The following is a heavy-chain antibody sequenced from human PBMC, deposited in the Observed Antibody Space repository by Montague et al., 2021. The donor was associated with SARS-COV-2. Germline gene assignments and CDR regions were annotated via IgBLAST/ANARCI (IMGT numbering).Heavy chain of an antibody. V-gene: IGHV6-1*01. CDR3: VRYSGWFYFDF. J-gene: IGHJ4*02. CDR1: GDSVSSNSVA. D-gene: IGHD6-19*01. Sequence: CAISGDSVSSNSVAWSWIRQSPSGGLEWLGRTYYRSKWYSDYAPSVRGRLTVNPVASKNEFSLELNYVTPEDTAVYYCVRYSGWFYFDFWGQGTLVTVSS. CDR2: TYYRSKWYS.